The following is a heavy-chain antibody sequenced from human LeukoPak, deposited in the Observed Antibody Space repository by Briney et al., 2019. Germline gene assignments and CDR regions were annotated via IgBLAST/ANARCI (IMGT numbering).Heavy chain of an antibody. CDR2: IIPILGIA. D-gene: IGHD3-10*01. J-gene: IGHJ4*02. CDR3: AMTGFAGYFDY. V-gene: IGHV1-69*02. Sequence: SVKVSCKASGGTLSSYSISWVRQAPGQGLEWMGRIIPILGIANYAQKFQGRVTITADKSTSTAYMELSSLRSEDTAVYYCAMTGFAGYFDYWGQGTLVTVSS. CDR1: GGTLSSYS.